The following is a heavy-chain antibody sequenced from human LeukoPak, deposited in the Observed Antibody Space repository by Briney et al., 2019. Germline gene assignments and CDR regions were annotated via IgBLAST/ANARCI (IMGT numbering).Heavy chain of an antibody. D-gene: IGHD6-13*01. V-gene: IGHV4-59*02. CDR2: IYYSGST. Sequence: SETLSLTCTVSGGSVSSYYWSWIRQPPGKGLEWIGYIYYSGSTNYNPSLKSRVTISVDTSKNQFSLKLSSVTAADTAVYYCARGSLLYSSSSGTPLRHWGQGTLVTVSS. J-gene: IGHJ4*02. CDR1: GGSVSSYY. CDR3: ARGSLLYSSSSGTPLRH.